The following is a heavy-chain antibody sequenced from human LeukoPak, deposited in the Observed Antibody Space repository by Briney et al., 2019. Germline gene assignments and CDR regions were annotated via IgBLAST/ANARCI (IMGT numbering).Heavy chain of an antibody. CDR1: GFTFSSYA. D-gene: IGHD2-15*01. J-gene: IGHJ4*02. CDR2: ISYDGSNN. Sequence: PGRSLRLSCAASGFTFSSYAMHWVRQAPGKGLEWVAVISYDGSNNYYADSVKGRFTISRDNSKNTLYLQMNSLRAEDTAVYYCARAARGYCSGGSCYLDYWGQGTLVTVSS. CDR3: ARAARGYCSGGSCYLDY. V-gene: IGHV3-30*04.